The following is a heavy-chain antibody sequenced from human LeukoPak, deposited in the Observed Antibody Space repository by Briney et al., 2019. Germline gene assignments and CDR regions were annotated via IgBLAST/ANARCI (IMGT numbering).Heavy chain of an antibody. D-gene: IGHD3-10*01. V-gene: IGHV3-66*01. CDR3: ARDGVRSFDY. CDR1: GFTVSSNY. J-gene: IGHJ4*02. Sequence: PGGPLRLSCAASGFTVSSNYMSWVRQATGKGLEWVSDIYSGGSTDYADSVKGRFTISRDNSKNTLYLQMNSLRAEDTAVYYCARDGVRSFDYWGQGTLVTVSS. CDR2: IYSGGST.